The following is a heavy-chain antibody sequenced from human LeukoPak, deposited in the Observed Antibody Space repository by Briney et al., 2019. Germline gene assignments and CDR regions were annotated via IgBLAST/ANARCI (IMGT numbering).Heavy chain of an antibody. CDR1: GYTFTSYD. Sequence: ASVKVSCKASGYTFTSYDINWVRQATGQGLEWMGWMNPNRGNTGYAQKFQGRVTMTRNTSISTAYMELSSLRSEDTAVYYCARVSTPEYYDILTGYYSFGYWGQGTLVTVSS. CDR2: MNPNRGNT. CDR3: ARVSTPEYYDILTGYYSFGY. J-gene: IGHJ4*02. V-gene: IGHV1-8*01. D-gene: IGHD3-9*01.